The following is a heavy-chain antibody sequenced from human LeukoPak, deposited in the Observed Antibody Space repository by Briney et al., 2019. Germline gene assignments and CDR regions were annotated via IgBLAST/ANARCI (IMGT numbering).Heavy chain of an antibody. D-gene: IGHD4-17*01. J-gene: IGHJ4*02. CDR2: ISWNSGSI. CDR1: GFTFDDYA. CDR3: AKDNGGPFDY. Sequence: GGSLRLSCAASGFTFDDYAMHWVRRAPGKGLEWVSGISWNSGSIGYADSVKGRFTISRDNAKNSLYLQMNSLRAEDTALYYCAKDNGGPFDYWGQGTLVTVSS. V-gene: IGHV3-9*01.